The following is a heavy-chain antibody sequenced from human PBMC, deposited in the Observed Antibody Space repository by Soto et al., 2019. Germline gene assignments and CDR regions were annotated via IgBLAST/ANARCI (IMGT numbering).Heavy chain of an antibody. Sequence: QVQLVQSGAEVKKPGASVKISCQASGFTFSDTLINWVRQGPGQRLEWMGWINPANGNTKYSETFQGRVSISSLPSASTAYVALSDLTSEHTAVYYCATDILNVGPGAYDAFDVWGQGTLITVSS. D-gene: IGHD1-1*01. J-gene: IGHJ3*01. CDR2: INPANGNT. CDR3: ATDILNVGPGAYDAFDV. CDR1: GFTFSDTL. V-gene: IGHV1-3*01.